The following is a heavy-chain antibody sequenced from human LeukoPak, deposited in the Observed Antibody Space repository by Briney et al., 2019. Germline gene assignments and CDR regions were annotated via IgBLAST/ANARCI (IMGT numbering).Heavy chain of an antibody. CDR2: IYCSGST. Sequence: SETLSLTCTVSGGSISSYYWSWIRQPPGKGLEWIGYIYCSGSTNYNPSLKSRVTISVDTSKNQFSLKLSSVTAADTAVYYCARQSLRNTAMVFGYWGQGTLVTVSS. CDR3: ARQSLRNTAMVFGY. J-gene: IGHJ4*02. CDR1: GGSISSYY. D-gene: IGHD5-18*01. V-gene: IGHV4-59*08.